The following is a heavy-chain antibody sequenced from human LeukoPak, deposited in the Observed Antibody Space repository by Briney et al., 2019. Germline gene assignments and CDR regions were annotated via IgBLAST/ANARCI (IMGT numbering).Heavy chain of an antibody. Sequence: PGESLKISCKGSGYSFTSYWISWVRPMPGKGLEWMGRIDPSDSYTNYSPSFQGHVTISADKSISTAYLQWSSLKAPDTAMYYCARGFGGNWVFFDYWGQGTLVTVSS. V-gene: IGHV5-10-1*01. D-gene: IGHD4-23*01. CDR2: IDPSDSYT. CDR1: GYSFTSYW. CDR3: ARGFGGNWVFFDY. J-gene: IGHJ4*02.